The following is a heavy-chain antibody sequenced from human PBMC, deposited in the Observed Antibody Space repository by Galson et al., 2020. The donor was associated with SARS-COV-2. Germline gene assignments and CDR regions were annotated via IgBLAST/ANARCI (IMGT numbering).Heavy chain of an antibody. CDR1: GGSISSYY. CDR2: IYYSGST. V-gene: IGHV4-59*13. J-gene: IGHJ4*02. D-gene: IGHD3-10*01. CDR3: ARDLGPGYYGSGSYYLALGY. Sequence: SETLSLTCTVSGGSISSYYWSWIRQPPGKGLEWIGYIYYSGSTNYNPSLKSRVTISVDTSKNQFSLKPSSVTAADTAVYYCARDLGPGYYGSGSYYLALGYWGQGTLVTVSS.